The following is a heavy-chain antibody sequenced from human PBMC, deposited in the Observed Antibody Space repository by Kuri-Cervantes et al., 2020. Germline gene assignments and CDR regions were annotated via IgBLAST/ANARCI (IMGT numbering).Heavy chain of an antibody. V-gene: IGHV4-34*01. CDR1: GGSFSGYS. CDR2: INHSGST. CDR3: ARNYGYYFDY. J-gene: IGHJ4*02. Sequence: SETLSLTCAVNGGSFSGYSWTWIRQPPGKGLEWIGEINHSGSTNYNPSLKSRVTISVDTSKNQFSLKLSSVTAADTAVYYCARNYGYYFDYWGQGTLVTVSS. D-gene: IGHD4-17*01.